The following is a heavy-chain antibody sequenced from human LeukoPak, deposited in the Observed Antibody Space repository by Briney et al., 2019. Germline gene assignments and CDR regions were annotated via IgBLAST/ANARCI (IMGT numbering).Heavy chain of an antibody. J-gene: IGHJ5*02. D-gene: IGHD3-22*01. Sequence: SETLSLTCTVSGGSISSSSYYWGWIRQPPGKGLEWIGSIYYSGSTYYNPSLKSRVTISVDTSKNQFSLKLSSVTAADTAVYYCARGVITNGNWFDPWGQGTLVTVSS. V-gene: IGHV4-39*07. CDR3: ARGVITNGNWFDP. CDR1: GGSISSSSYY. CDR2: IYYSGST.